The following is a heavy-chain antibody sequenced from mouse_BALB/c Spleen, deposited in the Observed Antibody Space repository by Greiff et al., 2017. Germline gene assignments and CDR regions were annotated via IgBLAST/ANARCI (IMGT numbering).Heavy chain of an antibody. V-gene: IGHV2-4-1*01. CDR3: ARRGYYGSSSAWFAY. Sequence: QVQLQQSGPGLVQPSQSLSITCTVSGFSLTSYGVHWVRQSPGKGLEWLGVIWSGGSTDYNAAFISRLSISKDNSKSQVFFKMNSLQADDTAIYYCARRGYYGSSSAWFAYWGQGTLVTVSA. D-gene: IGHD1-1*01. J-gene: IGHJ3*01. CDR2: IWSGGST. CDR1: GFSLTSYG.